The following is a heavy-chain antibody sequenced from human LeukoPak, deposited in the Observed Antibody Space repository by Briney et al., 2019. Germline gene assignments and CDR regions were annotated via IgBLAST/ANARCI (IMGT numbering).Heavy chain of an antibody. CDR1: GFTFSSYS. V-gene: IGHV3-21*01. CDR2: ISSSSYI. Sequence: GGSLRLSCAASGFTFSSYSMNWVRQAPGKGLEWVSSISSSSYIYYADSVKGRFTISRDNAKNSLYLQMNSLRAEDTAVYYCASGMTSGAFDIWGQGTMVTVSS. D-gene: IGHD4-11*01. J-gene: IGHJ3*02. CDR3: ASGMTSGAFDI.